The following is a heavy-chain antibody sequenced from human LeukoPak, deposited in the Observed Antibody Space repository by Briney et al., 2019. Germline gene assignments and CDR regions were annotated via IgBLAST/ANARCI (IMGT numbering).Heavy chain of an antibody. CDR3: AKDLSVVVVDHYFDY. Sequence: GGSLRLSCAASGFTFDDYGMSWVRQAPGKGLEWVSAISGSGGSTYYADSVKGRFTISRDNSKNTLYLQMNSLRAEDTAVYYCAKDLSVVVVDHYFDYWGQGTLVTVSS. D-gene: IGHD3-22*01. V-gene: IGHV3-23*01. CDR2: ISGSGGST. J-gene: IGHJ4*02. CDR1: GFTFDDYG.